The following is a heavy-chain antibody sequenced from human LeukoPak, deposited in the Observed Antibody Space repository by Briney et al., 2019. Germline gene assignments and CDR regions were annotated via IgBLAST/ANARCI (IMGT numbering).Heavy chain of an antibody. Sequence: SETLSLTCTVSGGSISSWYWSWIRQPPGKGLEWIGHTYDSGSTNYNPSLKSRVTISVDTSMNQFSLKLSSVTAADTAVYYCARETSLTGYSSGLGFNYWGQGTLVTVSS. CDR1: GGSISSWY. V-gene: IGHV4-59*01. J-gene: IGHJ4*02. CDR3: ARETSLTGYSSGLGFNY. CDR2: TYDSGST. D-gene: IGHD6-19*01.